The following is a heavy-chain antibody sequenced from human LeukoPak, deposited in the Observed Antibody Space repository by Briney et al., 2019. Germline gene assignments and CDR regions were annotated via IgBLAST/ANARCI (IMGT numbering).Heavy chain of an antibody. Sequence: ASVKVSCKVSGGTFSSYAISWVRQAPGQGLEWMGGIIPIFGTANYAQKFQGRVTITADDSTTTAYMELSSLRFEDTAVYYCARPARGFSTDWLEYFQHWGQGTLATVSS. CDR2: IIPIFGTA. D-gene: IGHD6-19*01. CDR1: GGTFSSYA. CDR3: ARPARGFSTDWLEYFQH. J-gene: IGHJ1*01. V-gene: IGHV1-69*13.